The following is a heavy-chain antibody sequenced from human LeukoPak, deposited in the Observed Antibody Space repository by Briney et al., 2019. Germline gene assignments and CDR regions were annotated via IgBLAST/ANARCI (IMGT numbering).Heavy chain of an antibody. J-gene: IGHJ1*01. Sequence: GASVKVSCKASGGTFSSYTISWVRQAPGQGLEWMGGIIPILGIANYAQKFQGRVTITADKSTSIAYMELSSLRSEDTAVYCCARDRAVSSGGWFTTEYFQHWGQGTLVTVSS. CDR2: IIPILGIA. V-gene: IGHV1-69*04. D-gene: IGHD6-19*01. CDR1: GGTFSSYT. CDR3: ARDRAVSSGGWFTTEYFQH.